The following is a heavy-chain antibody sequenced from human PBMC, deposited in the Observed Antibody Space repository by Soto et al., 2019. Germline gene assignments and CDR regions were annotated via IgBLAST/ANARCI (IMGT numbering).Heavy chain of an antibody. V-gene: IGHV3-48*03. J-gene: IGHJ4*02. D-gene: IGHD3-22*01. Sequence: PGGSLRLSCAASGFTFSSYEMNWVRQAPGKGLEWVSYISSSGSTIYYADSVKGRFTISRDNAKNSLYLQMNSLRAEDTAVYYCAREQLPYYYDSIRNYFDYWGQGTMVTVYS. CDR2: ISSSGSTI. CDR3: AREQLPYYYDSIRNYFDY. CDR1: GFTFSSYE.